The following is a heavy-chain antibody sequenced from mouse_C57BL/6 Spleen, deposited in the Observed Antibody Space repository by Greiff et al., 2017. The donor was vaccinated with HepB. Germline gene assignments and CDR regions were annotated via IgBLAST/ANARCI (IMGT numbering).Heavy chain of an antibody. J-gene: IGHJ2*01. CDR2: IYPGDGDT. V-gene: IGHV1-82*01. CDR1: GYAFSSSW. CDR3: APYYYGSYDY. Sequence: QVQLQQSGPELVKPGASVKISCKASGYAFSSSWMNWVKQRPGKGLEWIGRIYPGDGDTNYNGKFKGKATLTADKSSSTAYMQLSSLTSEDSAVYFCAPYYYGSYDYWGQGTTLTVSS. D-gene: IGHD1-1*01.